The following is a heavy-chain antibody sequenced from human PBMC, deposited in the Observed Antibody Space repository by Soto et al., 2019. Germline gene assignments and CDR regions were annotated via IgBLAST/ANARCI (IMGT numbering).Heavy chain of an antibody. CDR3: ARGGHIVVVSAIESFDY. Sequence: QVQLVQSGAEVKKPGASVKVSCKASGYTFTSYYMHWVRQAPGQGLEWMGIINPSGGSTSYAQKFQGRVTMTRDTSTSTVYMERSSLRSEDTAVYYCARGGHIVVVSAIESFDYWGQGTLVTVSS. D-gene: IGHD2-21*01. V-gene: IGHV1-46*01. CDR1: GYTFTSYY. J-gene: IGHJ4*02. CDR2: INPSGGST.